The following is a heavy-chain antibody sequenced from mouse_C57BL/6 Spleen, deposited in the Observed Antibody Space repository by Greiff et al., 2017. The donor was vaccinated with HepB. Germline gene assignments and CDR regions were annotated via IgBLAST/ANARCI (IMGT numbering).Heavy chain of an antibody. CDR2: IYPGDGDT. J-gene: IGHJ2*01. Sequence: VQLQQSGPELVKPGASVKISCKASGYAFSSSWMNWVKQRPGKGLEWIGRIYPGDGDTNYNGKFKGKATLTADKSSSTAYMQLSSLTSEDSAVYFCARSLWGYFDYWGQGTTLTVSS. CDR3: ARSLWGYFDY. CDR1: GYAFSSSW. D-gene: IGHD1-1*02. V-gene: IGHV1-82*01.